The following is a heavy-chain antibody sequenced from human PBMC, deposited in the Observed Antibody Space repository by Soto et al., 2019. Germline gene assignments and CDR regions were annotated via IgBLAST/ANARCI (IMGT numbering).Heavy chain of an antibody. CDR1: GFTFSSYS. CDR2: ISSSSSSI. Sequence: GGSLRLSCSASGFTFSSYSMNWVRQAPGKGLEWVSPISSSSSSIYYADSVKGRFTISRDKAKNSLYLQMNSLRAEDTAVYYCARLPTGYSGYYYDYGMDVWGQGTTVTVSS. V-gene: IGHV3-21*01. J-gene: IGHJ6*02. D-gene: IGHD5-12*01. CDR3: ARLPTGYSGYYYDYGMDV.